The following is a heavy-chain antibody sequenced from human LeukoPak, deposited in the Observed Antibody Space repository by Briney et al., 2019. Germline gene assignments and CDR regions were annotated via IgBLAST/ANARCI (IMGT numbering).Heavy chain of an antibody. Sequence: PSETPSLTCAVYGGSFSGYYWSWIRQPPGKGLEWIGEINHSGSTNYNPSLKSRVTISVDTSKNQFSLKLSSVTAADTAVYYCASRLLFGPTLHYFDYWGQGTLVTVSS. CDR3: ASRLLFGPTLHYFDY. CDR1: GGSFSGYY. J-gene: IGHJ4*02. V-gene: IGHV4-34*01. CDR2: INHSGST. D-gene: IGHD2-21*02.